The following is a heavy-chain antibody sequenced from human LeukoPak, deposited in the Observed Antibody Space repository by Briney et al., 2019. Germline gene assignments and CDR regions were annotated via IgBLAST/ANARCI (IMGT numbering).Heavy chain of an antibody. D-gene: IGHD6-6*01. Sequence: GGSLRLSCAASGFSFSNYWMIWVRQAPGKGLEWVANINQDGSEKYYVDSVEGRFTISRDDAKNSLYLQMNSLRAEDSALYYCTTSTYSSSPSWGQGILVTVSS. CDR2: INQDGSEK. CDR3: TTSTYSSSPS. CDR1: GFSFSNYW. V-gene: IGHV3-7*01. J-gene: IGHJ5*02.